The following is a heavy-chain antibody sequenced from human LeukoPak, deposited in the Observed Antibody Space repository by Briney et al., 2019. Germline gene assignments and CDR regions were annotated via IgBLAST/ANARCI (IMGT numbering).Heavy chain of an antibody. CDR2: ISYDGSNK. CDR3: AKDQAFGYYDILTGYFQDYYYYYGMDV. V-gene: IGHV3-30*18. Sequence: GGSLRLSCAASGFTFSSYGMHWVRQAPGKGLEWVAVISYDGSNKYYADSVKGRFTISRDNSKNTLYLQMNSLRAEDTAVYYCAKDQAFGYYDILTGYFQDYYYYYGMDVWGQGTTVTVSS. D-gene: IGHD3-9*01. CDR1: GFTFSSYG. J-gene: IGHJ6*02.